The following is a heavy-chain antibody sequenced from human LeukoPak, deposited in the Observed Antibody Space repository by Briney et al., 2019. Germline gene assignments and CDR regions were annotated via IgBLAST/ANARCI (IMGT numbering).Heavy chain of an antibody. D-gene: IGHD4-17*01. CDR1: GASLSSSIYY. Sequence: SETLSLTCTVSGASLSSSIYYWGWIRQPPGKGLEWIGSIYYSGSTYYNPSLKSRVTLSVDTSKNQFSLKLTSLTAADTAVYFCARPKVFGDYQGAFAIWGQGTMVTVSS. V-gene: IGHV4-39*01. J-gene: IGHJ3*02. CDR3: ARPKVFGDYQGAFAI. CDR2: IYYSGST.